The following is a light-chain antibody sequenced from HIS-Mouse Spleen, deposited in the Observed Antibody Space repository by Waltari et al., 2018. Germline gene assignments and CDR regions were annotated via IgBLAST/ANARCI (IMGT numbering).Light chain of an antibody. V-gene: IGLV3-19*01. CDR1: SLRSYY. Sequence: SSELTQDPAVSVALGQTVRITCQGDSLRSYYASWYQQKPAQAPVLVSYGKNNRPSGIPDRFSGSSSGNTASLTITGAQAEDEADYYCNSRDSSGNHHVVFGGGTKLTVL. J-gene: IGLJ2*01. CDR2: GKN. CDR3: NSRDSSGNHHVV.